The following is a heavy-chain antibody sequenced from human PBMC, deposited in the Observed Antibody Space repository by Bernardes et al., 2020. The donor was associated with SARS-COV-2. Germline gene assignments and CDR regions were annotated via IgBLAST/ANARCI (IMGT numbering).Heavy chain of an antibody. CDR1: GYSVTPGVYY. D-gene: IGHD3-10*01. V-gene: IGHV4-61*08. J-gene: IGHJ5*02. Sequence: SETLSLTCIVSGYSVTPGVYYWSWIWRPPGKALEWMWYNHYTGNTNYHPSLKSRLTMSMDTSKNQLSLNLTSGTAADTPVYYCAGGGRAPAMVGGVINWLDPWGQGTLVTVSS. CDR2: NHYTGNT. CDR3: AGGGRAPAMVGGVINWLDP.